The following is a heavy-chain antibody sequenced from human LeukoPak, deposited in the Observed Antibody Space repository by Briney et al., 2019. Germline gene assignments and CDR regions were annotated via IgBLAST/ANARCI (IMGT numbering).Heavy chain of an antibody. J-gene: IGHJ4*02. CDR2: ISSSGSTI. V-gene: IGHV3-48*03. D-gene: IGHD3-10*01. CDR3: ARDEVTMVRGLFRFDY. CDR1: GFTFSSYE. Sequence: PGGSLRLSCAASGFTFSSYEMNWVRQAPGKGLEWASYISSSGSTIYYADSVKGRFTISRDNAKNSLYLQMNSLRAEDTAVYYCARDEVTMVRGLFRFDYRGQGTLVTVSS.